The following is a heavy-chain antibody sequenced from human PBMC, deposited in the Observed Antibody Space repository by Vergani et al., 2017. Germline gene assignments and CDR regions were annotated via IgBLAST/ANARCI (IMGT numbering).Heavy chain of an antibody. CDR1: GGSFSGYY. J-gene: IGHJ6*02. CDR2: INHSGST. V-gene: IGHV4-34*01. CDR3: VRAPDRYGMDV. Sequence: QVQLQQWGAGLLKPSETLSLTCAVYGGSFSGYYWSWMRQPPGKGLEWIGEINHSGSTNYNPPLKSRVTILLDTSKNQFSLKLGSLTAADTAVYYCVRAPDRYGMDVWGQGTTVTVSS.